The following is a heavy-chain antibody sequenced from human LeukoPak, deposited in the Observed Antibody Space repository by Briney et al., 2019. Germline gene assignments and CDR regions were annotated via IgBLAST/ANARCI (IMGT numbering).Heavy chain of an antibody. J-gene: IGHJ5*02. V-gene: IGHV1-8*01. CDR2: MNPNSGNT. Sequence: ASVKVSCKASGYTFTSYDINWVRQATGQGLEWMGWMNPNSGNTGYAQKFQGRVTMTRDTSTSTVYMELSSLRSEDTAVYYCARVLAKNWFDPWGQGTLVTVSS. CDR1: GYTFTSYD. CDR3: ARVLAKNWFDP.